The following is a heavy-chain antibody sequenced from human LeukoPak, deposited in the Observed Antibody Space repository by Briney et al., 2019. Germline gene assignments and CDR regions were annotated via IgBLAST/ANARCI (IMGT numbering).Heavy chain of an antibody. V-gene: IGHV1-8*01. J-gene: IGHJ4*02. D-gene: IGHD4-17*01. Sequence: ASVKVPCKASGYTFTSYDINWVRQATGQGLEWMGWMNPNSGNTGYAQKFQGRVTMTRNTSISTAYMELSSLGSEDTAVYYCARINDYGDSDFDYWGQGTLVTVSS. CDR3: ARINDYGDSDFDY. CDR1: GYTFTSYD. CDR2: MNPNSGNT.